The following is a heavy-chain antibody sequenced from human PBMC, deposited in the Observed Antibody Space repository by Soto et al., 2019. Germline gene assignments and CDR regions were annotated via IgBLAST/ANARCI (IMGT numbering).Heavy chain of an antibody. CDR3: ARHGPLTNNWNQLNC. Sequence: QLQLQESGPGLVKPSGTLSLTCTVSGGSISSSPYYWAWLRQPPGKGLQWIGNIYYNGNTFYNPSLQSRVTISVDTFKSQFSMGLSSVTASDTAVYYCARHGPLTNNWNQLNCWGQGTLVTVSS. CDR1: GGSISSSPYY. D-gene: IGHD1-1*01. V-gene: IGHV4-39*01. J-gene: IGHJ4*02. CDR2: IYYNGNT.